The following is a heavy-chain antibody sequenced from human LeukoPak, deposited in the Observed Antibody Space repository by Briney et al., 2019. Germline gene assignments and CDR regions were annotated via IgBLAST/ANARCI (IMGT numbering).Heavy chain of an antibody. J-gene: IGHJ4*02. CDR2: IIPIFGTA. Sequence: ASVSVSRTVSGGTFSTYAVSWVRQAPGQGREWMGGIIPIFGTANYAQKFQGRVTITADELTSKAYRERSSLRSEDTAVNYCARHIAAAASFDYWGQGTLVTVSS. D-gene: IGHD6-13*01. CDR3: ARHIAAAASFDY. CDR1: GGTFSTYA. V-gene: IGHV1-69*13.